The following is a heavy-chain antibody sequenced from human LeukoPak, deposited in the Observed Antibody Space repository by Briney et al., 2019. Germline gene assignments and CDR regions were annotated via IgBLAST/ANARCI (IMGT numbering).Heavy chain of an antibody. CDR1: GFTFSSYA. J-gene: IGHJ4*02. V-gene: IGHV3-64*01. D-gene: IGHD3-3*01. Sequence: GGSLRLSCAASGFTFSSYAMHWVRQAPGKGLEYVSAISSNGGSTYYANSVKGRFTISRDNSKNTLYLQMGSLRAEDMAVYYCARAKPILEWLFWGWYFDYWGQGTLVTVSS. CDR2: ISSNGGST. CDR3: ARAKPILEWLFWGWYFDY.